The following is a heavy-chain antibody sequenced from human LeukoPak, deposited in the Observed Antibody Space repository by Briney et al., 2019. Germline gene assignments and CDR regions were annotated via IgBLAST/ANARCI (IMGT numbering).Heavy chain of an antibody. D-gene: IGHD2-2*01. V-gene: IGHV4-34*01. CDR1: GGSFSGYY. CDR2: INHSGST. Sequence: PSETLSLTCAVYGGSFSGYYWSWIRQPPGKGLEWIGEINHSGSTNYNPSLKSRVTISVDTSKNQFSLKLSSVTAADTAVYYCARQLPGVPWGQGTLATVSS. CDR3: ARQLPGVP. J-gene: IGHJ5*02.